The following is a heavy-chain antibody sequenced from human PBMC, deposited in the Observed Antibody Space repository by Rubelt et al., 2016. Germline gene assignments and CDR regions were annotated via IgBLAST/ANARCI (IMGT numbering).Heavy chain of an antibody. D-gene: IGHD4-23*01. J-gene: IGHJ4*02. V-gene: IGHV3-66*01. CDR1: GFTVSSNY. Sequence: EVQLLESGGGLVQPGGSLRLSCAASGFTVSSNYMSWVRQAPGKGLEWVSVIYSGGSTYYADSVKGRFTISRDNSKNTLYLQMNSLRAEDTAVYYCAKVRYGGNSDPWGVPGYFDYWGQGTLVTVSS. CDR3: AKVRYGGNSDPWGVPGYFDY. CDR2: IYSGGST.